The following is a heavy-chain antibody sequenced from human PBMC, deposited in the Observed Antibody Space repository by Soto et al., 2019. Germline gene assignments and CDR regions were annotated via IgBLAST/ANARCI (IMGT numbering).Heavy chain of an antibody. J-gene: IGHJ5*02. CDR2: IYHNGRT. V-gene: IGHV4-31*03. D-gene: IGHD6-13*01. CDR3: ARVSATGTRWFDP. CDR1: GASMNSGAYY. Sequence: QVQLQESGPGLVKPSQTLPLTCTVSGASMNSGAYYWSWVRQPPGKGLEWIGYIYHNGRTYNNPSLMSRVTMSLDTSKNQFSLKLNSVSAADTAVYYCARVSATGTRWFDPWGQGTLVTVSS.